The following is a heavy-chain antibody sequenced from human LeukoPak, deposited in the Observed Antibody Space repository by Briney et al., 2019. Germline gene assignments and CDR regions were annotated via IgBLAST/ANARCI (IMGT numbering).Heavy chain of an antibody. Sequence: ASVKVSCKASGGTFSSYAISWVRQAPGQGLEWMGGIIPIFGTANYAQKFQGRVTITTDESASTAYMELSSLRSEDTAVYYCARDGDTADAFDIWGQGTMVTVSS. CDR1: GGTFSSYA. V-gene: IGHV1-69*05. J-gene: IGHJ3*02. CDR3: ARDGDTADAFDI. CDR2: IIPIFGTA. D-gene: IGHD7-27*01.